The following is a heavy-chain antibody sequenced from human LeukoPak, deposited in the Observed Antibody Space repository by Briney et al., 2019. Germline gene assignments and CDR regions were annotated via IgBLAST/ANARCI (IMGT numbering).Heavy chain of an antibody. CDR3: ARVNGDYDY. CDR2: ISSSSSTI. CDR1: GFTFSSYE. J-gene: IGHJ4*02. V-gene: IGHV3-48*01. Sequence: GGSLRLSCAASGFTFSSYEMNWVRQAPGKGLEWVSYISSSSSTIYYADSVKGRFTISRDNAKNSLYLQMNSLRAEDTAVYYCARVNGDYDYWGQGTLVTVSS. D-gene: IGHD4-17*01.